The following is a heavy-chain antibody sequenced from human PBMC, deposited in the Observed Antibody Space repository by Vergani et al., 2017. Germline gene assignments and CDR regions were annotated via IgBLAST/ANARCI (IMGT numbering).Heavy chain of an antibody. Sequence: QVQLQESGPGLVKPSQNLSLTCTVSGGSISSSGYYWSWIRQHSGKGLEWIGYIYYSGSTYYNPSLRSRLTISVDTSQNQFSLKLRSVTAADTAVYYCARVDTQVPATSHFYYMDVWGKGTTVVVSS. V-gene: IGHV4-31*03. D-gene: IGHD6-25*01. CDR1: GGSISSSGYY. CDR2: IYYSGST. J-gene: IGHJ6*03. CDR3: ARVDTQVPATSHFYYMDV.